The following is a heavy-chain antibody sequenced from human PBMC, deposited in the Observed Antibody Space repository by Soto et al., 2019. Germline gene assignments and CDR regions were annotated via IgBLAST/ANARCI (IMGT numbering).Heavy chain of an antibody. CDR1: GFTFQSSA. V-gene: IGHV1-46*02. J-gene: IGHJ3*02. CDR2: INPSGGST. Sequence: APVKVSCKASGFTFQSSAVQWVRQARGQRLEWMAIINPSGGSTSYAQKFQGRVTMSRDTSTSTAYMELSSLRSEDTAVYYCAREGCSGGSCYSDAFDIWGQGTMVTVSS. D-gene: IGHD2-15*01. CDR3: AREGCSGGSCYSDAFDI.